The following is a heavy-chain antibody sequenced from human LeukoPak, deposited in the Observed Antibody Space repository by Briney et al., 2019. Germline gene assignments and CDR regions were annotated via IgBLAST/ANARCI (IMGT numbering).Heavy chain of an antibody. CDR2: IYYSGST. V-gene: IGHV4-59*01. J-gene: IGHJ4*02. Sequence: PSETLSLTCTVSGGSISSYYWSWIRQPTGKGLEWIGYIYYSGSTNYNPSLKSRVTISVDTSKNQFSLKLSSVTAADTAVYYCARQPYYYARYYFDYWGQGTLVPVYS. D-gene: IGHD3-22*01. CDR3: ARQPYYYARYYFDY. CDR1: GGSISSYY.